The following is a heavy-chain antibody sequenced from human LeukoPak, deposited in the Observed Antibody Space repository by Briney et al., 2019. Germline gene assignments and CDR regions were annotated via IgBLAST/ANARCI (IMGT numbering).Heavy chain of an antibody. J-gene: IGHJ6*03. V-gene: IGHV4-61*02. CDR3: ARAAQADFWSGYYYYYMDV. CDR1: GGSISGGSYY. Sequence: PSQTLSLTCTVSGGSISGGSYYRGWLRQPAGRGLEWFGRIYTSGSTHYNPSLKSRVTISVDTSKNQFSLKLGSVTAAATAVYYCARAAQADFWSGYYYYYMDVWGKGTTVTVSS. CDR2: IYTSGST. D-gene: IGHD3-3*01.